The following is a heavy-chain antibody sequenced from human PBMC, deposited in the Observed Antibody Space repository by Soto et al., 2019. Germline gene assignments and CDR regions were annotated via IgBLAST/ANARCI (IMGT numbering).Heavy chain of an antibody. J-gene: IGHJ5*02. D-gene: IGHD2-15*01. V-gene: IGHV4-61*01. CDR1: GGSVSSGSYY. Sequence: SETLSLTCTVSGGSVSSGSYYWSWIRQPPGKGLEWIGYIYYSGSTNYNPSLKSRVTISVDTSKNQFSLKLSSVTAADTAVYYCARHGGYCSGGSCYSNGGWFDPWGQGTLVTVSS. CDR3: ARHGGYCSGGSCYSNGGWFDP. CDR2: IYYSGST.